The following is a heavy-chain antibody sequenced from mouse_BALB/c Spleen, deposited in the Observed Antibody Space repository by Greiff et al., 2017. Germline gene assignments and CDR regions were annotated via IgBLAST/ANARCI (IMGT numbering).Heavy chain of an antibody. Sequence: VQLQQSGAELVRPGASVKLSCKASGFNIKDYYMHWVKQRPEQGLEWIGWIDPENGNTKYDPKFQGKASITADTSSNTAYLQLSSLTSEDTAVYYCARRTMITFFDVWGAGTAVTVSS. V-gene: IGHV14-1*02. CDR1: GFNIKDYY. CDR2: IDPENGNT. D-gene: IGHD2-4*01. CDR3: ARRTMITFFDV. J-gene: IGHJ1*01.